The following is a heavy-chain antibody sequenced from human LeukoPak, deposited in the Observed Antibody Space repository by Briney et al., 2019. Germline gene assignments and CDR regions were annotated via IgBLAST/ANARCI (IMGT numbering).Heavy chain of an antibody. CDR2: IYYSGST. CDR3: ARVILTTITMIVVVGPRAFDI. J-gene: IGHJ3*02. Sequence: PSETLSLTCTVSGGSISSSSYYWGWIRQPPGKGLEWIGSIYYSGSTYYNPSLKSRVTISVDTSKNQFSLKLSSVTAADTAVYYCARVILTTITMIVVVGPRAFDIWGQGTMVTVSS. CDR1: GGSISSSSYY. V-gene: IGHV4-39*01. D-gene: IGHD3-22*01.